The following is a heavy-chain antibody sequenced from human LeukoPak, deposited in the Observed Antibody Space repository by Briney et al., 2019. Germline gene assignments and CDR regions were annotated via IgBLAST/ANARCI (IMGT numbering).Heavy chain of an antibody. J-gene: IGHJ3*02. Sequence: GSRSPTCTVSGVSFSNSVYSWVCPAPAQGLEWVSGISGSGGTTYYADSVRGRFTISRDNSKNTLYLQMNSLRAGDTAVFYCAKSTSEDYLNDVFDMWRKGTVVTVSS. D-gene: IGHD4-11*01. V-gene: IGHV3-23*01. CDR1: GVSFSNSV. CDR3: AKSTSEDYLNDVFDM. CDR2: ISGSGGTT.